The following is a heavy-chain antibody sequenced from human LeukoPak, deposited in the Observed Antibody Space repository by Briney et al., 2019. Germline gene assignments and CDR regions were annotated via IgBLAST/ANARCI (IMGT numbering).Heavy chain of an antibody. Sequence: SETLSLTCAVCGGSFSGYYWSWIRQPPGKELEWIGEINHSGSTNYNPSLKSRVTISVDTSKNQFSLKLSSVTAADTAVYYCARRACYYGSGSYYTSLSGMDVWGQGTTVTVSS. V-gene: IGHV4-34*01. CDR3: ARRACYYGSGSYYTSLSGMDV. CDR2: INHSGST. J-gene: IGHJ6*02. D-gene: IGHD3-10*01. CDR1: GGSFSGYY.